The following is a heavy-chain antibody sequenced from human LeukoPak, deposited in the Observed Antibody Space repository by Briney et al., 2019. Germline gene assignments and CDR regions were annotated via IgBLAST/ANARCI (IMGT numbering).Heavy chain of an antibody. CDR3: ALGVRYFDIDY. J-gene: IGHJ4*02. V-gene: IGHV4-59*01. CDR1: GGSISSYY. Sequence: SETLSLTCTVSGGSISSYYWSWIRQPPGKGLEWIGYIYYSGSTNYNPSLKSRVTISVDTSKNQFSLKLSSVTAADTAVYYCALGVRYFDIDYWGQGTLVTVSS. D-gene: IGHD3-9*01. CDR2: IYYSGST.